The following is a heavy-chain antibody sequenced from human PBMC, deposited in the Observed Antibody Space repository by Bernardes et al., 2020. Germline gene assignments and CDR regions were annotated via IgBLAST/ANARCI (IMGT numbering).Heavy chain of an antibody. V-gene: IGHV1-2*06. J-gene: IGHJ6*02. Sequence: ASATVSCKACGYTFTGYYMNWVRQAPAQGLEWMGRINPKSGGTNYAQKFQRRVTMTRDTSISQAYMKMSRLTSDDTAVYYCARDLIDNDFCNGYDGMDGWGQGTTVTVSS. D-gene: IGHD3-3*01. CDR3: ARDLIDNDFCNGYDGMDG. CDR2: INPKSGGT. CDR1: GYTFTGYY.